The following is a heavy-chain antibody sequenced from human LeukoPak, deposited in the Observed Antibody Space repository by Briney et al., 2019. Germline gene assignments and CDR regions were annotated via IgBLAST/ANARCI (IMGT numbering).Heavy chain of an antibody. Sequence: PSETLSLTCAVYGGSFSGYYWSWIRQPPGKGLEWIGEINHSGSTNYNPSLKSRVTISVDTSKNQFSLKLSSVTAADTAVYYCARRAGLRYFDWSLGFDPWGQGTLVTVSS. V-gene: IGHV4-34*01. CDR1: GGSFSGYY. CDR3: ARRAGLRYFDWSLGFDP. CDR2: INHSGST. J-gene: IGHJ5*02. D-gene: IGHD3-9*01.